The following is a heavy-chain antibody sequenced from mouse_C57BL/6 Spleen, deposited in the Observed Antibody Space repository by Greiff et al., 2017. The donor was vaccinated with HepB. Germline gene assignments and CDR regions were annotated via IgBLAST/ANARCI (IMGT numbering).Heavy chain of an antibody. Sequence: EVKLVESGGDLVKPGGSLKLSCAASGFTFSSYGMSWVRQTPDKRLEWVATISSGGSYTYYPDSVKGRFTISRDNAKNTLYLQMSSRKSEDTAMYYCERQIVTTVVATEYFDVWGTGTTVTVSS. CDR1: GFTFSSYG. J-gene: IGHJ1*03. CDR2: ISSGGSYT. CDR3: ERQIVTTVVATEYFDV. V-gene: IGHV5-6*02. D-gene: IGHD1-1*01.